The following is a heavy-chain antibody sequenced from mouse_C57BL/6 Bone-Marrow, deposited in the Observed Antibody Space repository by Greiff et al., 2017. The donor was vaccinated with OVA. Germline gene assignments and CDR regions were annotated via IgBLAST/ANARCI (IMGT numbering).Heavy chain of an antibody. D-gene: IGHD2-1*01. CDR3: ARGVLWYLFAY. CDR1: GYTFTSYW. J-gene: IGHJ3*01. V-gene: IGHV1-50*01. CDR2: IDPSDSYT. Sequence: QVQLQQPGAELVKPGASVKLSCKASGYTFTSYWMQWVKKRPGQGLEWIGEIDPSDSYTNYNQKFKGKATLTVDTSSSTAYMQLSSLTSEDSAVYYCARGVLWYLFAYWGQGTLVTVSA.